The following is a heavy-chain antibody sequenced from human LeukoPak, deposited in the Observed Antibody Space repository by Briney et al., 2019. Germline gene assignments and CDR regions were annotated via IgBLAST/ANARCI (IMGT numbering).Heavy chain of an antibody. CDR2: ISAYNGNT. CDR1: GYTFTSYG. CDR3: ARDGYSSGWYFSDY. J-gene: IGHJ4*02. V-gene: IGHV1-18*01. Sequence: ASVKVSCKASGYTFTSYGISWVRQAPGQGLEWMGWISAYNGNTNYAQKLQGRVTMTTDTSTSTAYLELRSLRSDDTAVYYCARDGYSSGWYFSDYWGQGTLVTVSS. D-gene: IGHD6-19*01.